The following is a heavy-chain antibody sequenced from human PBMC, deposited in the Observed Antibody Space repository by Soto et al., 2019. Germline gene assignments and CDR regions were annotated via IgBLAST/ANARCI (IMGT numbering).Heavy chain of an antibody. J-gene: IGHJ4*02. CDR2: IDPSDSQT. CDR1: GYSFAGYW. V-gene: IGHV5-10-1*01. D-gene: IGHD3-22*01. CDR3: ARQVYDSDTGPNFQYYFDS. Sequence: PGESLKISCKGSGYSFAGYWITWVRQKPGKGLEWMGRIDPSDSQTYYSPSFRGHVTISATKSITTVFLQWSSLRASDTAMYYCARQVYDSDTGPNFQYYFDSWGQGTPVTVSS.